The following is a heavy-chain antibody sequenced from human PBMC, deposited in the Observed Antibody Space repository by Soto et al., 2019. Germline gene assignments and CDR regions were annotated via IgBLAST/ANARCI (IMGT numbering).Heavy chain of an antibody. J-gene: IGHJ5*02. V-gene: IGHV5-51*01. CDR3: ARKSASGTENWFDP. CDR2: IYPGDSDT. Sequence: EVQLVQSGAEVKKPGESLKISCQGSGYTFTHYWIGWVRQMPGKGLEWMGIIYPGDSDTRYSPSFQGQVTISADRSISTAYLQGSSLKASYTAMYYCARKSASGTENWFDPWGQGTLVTVSS. D-gene: IGHD6-13*01. CDR1: GYTFTHYW.